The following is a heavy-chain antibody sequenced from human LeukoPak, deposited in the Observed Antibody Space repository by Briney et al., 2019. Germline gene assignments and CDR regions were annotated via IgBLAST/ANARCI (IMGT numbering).Heavy chain of an antibody. Sequence: GRSLRLSCAASGFTFSSYGMHWVRQAPGKGLEWVAVISYDGSNKYYADSVKGRFTISRDNSKNTLYLQMNSLRAEDTAVYYCAKDLRPKIAVAGTDWWPSLFDYWGQGTLVTVSS. V-gene: IGHV3-30*18. CDR2: ISYDGSNK. D-gene: IGHD6-19*01. CDR3: AKDLRPKIAVAGTDWWPSLFDY. J-gene: IGHJ4*02. CDR1: GFTFSSYG.